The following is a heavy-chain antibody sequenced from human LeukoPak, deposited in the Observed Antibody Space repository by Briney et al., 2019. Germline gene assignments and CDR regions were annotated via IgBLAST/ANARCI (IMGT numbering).Heavy chain of an antibody. V-gene: IGHV1-2*06. Sequence: ASVKVSCKASGGTFSSYAISWVRQAPGQGLEWMGRINPSSGGTNYAQKFQGRVTMIRDTSISTAYMELSRLRSDDTAVYYCARDKQWLVSGILPQEEYFQHWGQGTLVTVSS. CDR2: INPSSGGT. CDR3: ARDKQWLVSGILPQEEYFQH. J-gene: IGHJ1*01. D-gene: IGHD6-19*01. CDR1: GGTFSSYA.